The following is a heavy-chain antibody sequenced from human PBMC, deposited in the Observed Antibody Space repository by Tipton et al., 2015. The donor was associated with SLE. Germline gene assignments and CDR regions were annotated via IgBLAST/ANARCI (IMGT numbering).Heavy chain of an antibody. D-gene: IGHD6-19*01. J-gene: IGHJ4*02. V-gene: IGHV4-61*02. Sequence: TLSLTCTVSGGSISSGGYYWSWIRQPAGKGLEWIGRIYTSGSTNYNPSLKSRVTMSVDTSKNQFSLKLSSVTAADTAVYYCARDRGGWYDFDYWGQGTLVTVSS. CDR3: ARDRGGWYDFDY. CDR2: IYTSGST. CDR1: GGSISSGGYY.